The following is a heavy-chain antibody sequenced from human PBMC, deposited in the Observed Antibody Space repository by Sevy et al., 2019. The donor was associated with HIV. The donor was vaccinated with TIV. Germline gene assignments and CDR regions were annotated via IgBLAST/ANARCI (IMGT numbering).Heavy chain of an antibody. Sequence: GGSLRLSCAASGFTFDDYAMHWVRQAPGKGLEWVSGLSWNSGSIGYADSVKGRFTISRDNAKNSLYLQMNSLRAEDTAFYSCAKDSYYDSSGYFDYWGQGTLVTVSS. CDR1: GFTFDDYA. D-gene: IGHD3-22*01. CDR2: LSWNSGSI. J-gene: IGHJ4*02. CDR3: AKDSYYDSSGYFDY. V-gene: IGHV3-9*01.